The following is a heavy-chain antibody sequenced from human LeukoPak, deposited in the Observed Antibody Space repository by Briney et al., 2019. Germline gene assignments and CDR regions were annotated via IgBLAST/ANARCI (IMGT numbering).Heavy chain of an antibody. V-gene: IGHV4-59*01. CDR3: ARGAGWYGY. D-gene: IGHD6-19*01. Sequence: SETLSLTCTVSGASISSYYWSWHRQPPGKGLEWIAYINYSGSTNYNPSLKSRVTISEDTSKNQFSLKLTSVSAADTAVYYCARGAGWYGYWGQGTLVTVSS. CDR1: GASISSYY. J-gene: IGHJ4*02. CDR2: INYSGST.